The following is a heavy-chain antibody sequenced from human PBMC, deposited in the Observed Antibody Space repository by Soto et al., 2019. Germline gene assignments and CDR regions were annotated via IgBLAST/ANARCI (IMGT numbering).Heavy chain of an antibody. CDR2: TANKRRRYNT. CDR1: GFTSSDHY. V-gene: IGHV3-72*01. Sequence: EVELVESGGGLVQAGGSLRVSCGVSGFTSSDHYMDWVRQAPGKGLEWVGRTANKRRRYNTEYAASAKGRFIISRDDSKNAVYLQMNSPKIECTAVYYCARAGFGHGLDVWGQGTTVTVSS. CDR3: ARAGFGHGLDV. D-gene: IGHD3-16*01. J-gene: IGHJ6*02.